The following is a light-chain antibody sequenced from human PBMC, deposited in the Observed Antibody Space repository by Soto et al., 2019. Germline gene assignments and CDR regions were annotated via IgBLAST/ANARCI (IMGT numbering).Light chain of an antibody. CDR2: DVS. CDR3: SSYTSSSSVV. Sequence: QSVLTQPASVSGSPGQSLTISCTGTSSDVGGYDSVSWYQHHPGKAPRLMIYDVSNRPSGISNRFSASKSGNTAPLTISGLQAEDEANYYCSSYTSSSSVVFGGGTKVTVL. J-gene: IGLJ2*01. CDR1: SSDVGGYDS. V-gene: IGLV2-14*03.